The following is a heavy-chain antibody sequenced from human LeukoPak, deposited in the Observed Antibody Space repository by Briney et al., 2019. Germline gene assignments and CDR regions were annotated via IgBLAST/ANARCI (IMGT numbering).Heavy chain of an antibody. Sequence: GGSLRLSCAASEFTFSTYSMNWVRQAPGKGLEWVSSISSGSTYIYYADSVKGRFTISRDNAKNTLYLQMNSLRAEDTAVYYCARDVEHYFDYWGRGTLVTVSS. CDR3: ARDVEHYFDY. CDR2: ISSGSTYI. D-gene: IGHD2-15*01. CDR1: EFTFSTYS. J-gene: IGHJ4*02. V-gene: IGHV3-21*01.